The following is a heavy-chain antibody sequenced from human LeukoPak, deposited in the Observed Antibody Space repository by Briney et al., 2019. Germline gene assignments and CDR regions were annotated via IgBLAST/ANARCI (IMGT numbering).Heavy chain of an antibody. V-gene: IGHV3-7*01. Sequence: GGSLRLSCTASGFTFSNFWMSWVRQAPGKGLEWVANIKQDGSEKYYVDSVKGRFTISRDNAKNSVYLQMNSLRAEDTAVYYCARVVWFSEYFQHWGQGTLVTVSS. CDR3: ARVVWFSEYFQH. CDR2: IKQDGSEK. D-gene: IGHD3/OR15-3a*01. CDR1: GFTFSNFW. J-gene: IGHJ1*01.